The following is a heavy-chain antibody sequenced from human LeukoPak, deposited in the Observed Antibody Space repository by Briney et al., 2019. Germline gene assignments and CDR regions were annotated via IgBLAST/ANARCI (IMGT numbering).Heavy chain of an antibody. Sequence: SETLSLTCAVSGYSISSGYYWGWIRQPPGKGLEWIGSIYHSGSTYYNPSLKSRVTISVDTSKNQFSLKLSSVTAADTAVYCCARKIITMIVVADDAFDIWGQGTMVTVSS. D-gene: IGHD3-22*01. CDR1: GYSISSGYY. CDR2: IYHSGST. CDR3: ARKIITMIVVADDAFDI. J-gene: IGHJ3*02. V-gene: IGHV4-38-2*01.